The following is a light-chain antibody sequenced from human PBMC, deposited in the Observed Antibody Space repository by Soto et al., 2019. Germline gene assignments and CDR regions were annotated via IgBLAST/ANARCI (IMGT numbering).Light chain of an antibody. CDR1: QRFXSNY. CDR3: QQYTDGTRP. V-gene: IGKV3-20*01. J-gene: IGKJ1*01. Sequence: TQSAAAVSVSQGERATLSCRASQRFXSNYLAWYQQKPGQAPRLPXDCVSSRATGGPDRFSGSGSGTDFTLTISRLDPEDFAVYYCQQYTDGTRPFGQGTKVDIK. CDR2: CVS.